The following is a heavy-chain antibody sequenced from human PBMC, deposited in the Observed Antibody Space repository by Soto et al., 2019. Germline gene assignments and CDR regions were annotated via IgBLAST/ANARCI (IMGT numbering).Heavy chain of an antibody. D-gene: IGHD2-15*01. CDR2: IHYRGRT. Sequence: QVQLQESGPGLVKPSDILSLTCNVSGGSIRSGGYYWGWIRQAPGKGLEWIGYIHYRGRTSYNPSLESRVSISLDTSGHQFSLTLTSVTAADTAVYYCARCRDALGFDSWGQGTLVTVSS. V-gene: IGHV4-31*03. J-gene: IGHJ4*02. CDR3: ARCRDALGFDS. CDR1: GGSIRSGGYY.